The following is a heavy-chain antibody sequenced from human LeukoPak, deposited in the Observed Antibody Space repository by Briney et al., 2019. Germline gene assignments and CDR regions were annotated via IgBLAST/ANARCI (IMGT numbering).Heavy chain of an antibody. V-gene: IGHV3-11*01. CDR3: ARSDYPLDY. J-gene: IGHJ4*02. CDR1: GFTFSDYY. D-gene: IGHD4-11*01. Sequence: GGSLRLSCAASGFTFSDYYMSWIRQAPGKGLEWVSNIGSSGSTINYADSVKGRFSISRDNAKNSLYLQMNSLRAEDTAVYYCARSDYPLDYWGQGTLVTVSS. CDR2: IGSSGSTI.